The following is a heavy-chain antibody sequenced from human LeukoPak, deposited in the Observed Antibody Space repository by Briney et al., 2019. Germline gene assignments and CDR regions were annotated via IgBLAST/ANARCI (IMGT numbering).Heavy chain of an antibody. Sequence: GGSLRLPCAASGFTVSSNYMSWVRQAPGKGLEWVSVIYSGGSTYYADSVKGRFTISRDNSKNTLYLQMNSLRAGDTAVYYCAKVKIRITMIVVVRGAFFDYWGQGTLVTVSS. J-gene: IGHJ4*02. CDR2: IYSGGST. CDR3: AKVKIRITMIVVVRGAFFDY. V-gene: IGHV3-53*01. CDR1: GFTVSSNY. D-gene: IGHD3-22*01.